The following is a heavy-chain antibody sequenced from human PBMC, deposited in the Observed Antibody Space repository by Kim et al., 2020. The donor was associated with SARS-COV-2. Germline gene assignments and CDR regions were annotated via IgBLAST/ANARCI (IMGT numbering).Heavy chain of an antibody. CDR2: ISAYNGNT. D-gene: IGHD1-26*01. V-gene: IGHV1-18*04. CDR3: ARDIVRSGSYSGESPFDY. Sequence: ASVKVSCKASGYTFTSYGISWVRQAPGQGLEWMGWISAYNGNTNYAQKLQGRVTMTTDTSTSTAYMELRSLRSDDTAVYYCARDIVRSGSYSGESPFDYWGQGTLVTVSS. CDR1: GYTFTSYG. J-gene: IGHJ4*02.